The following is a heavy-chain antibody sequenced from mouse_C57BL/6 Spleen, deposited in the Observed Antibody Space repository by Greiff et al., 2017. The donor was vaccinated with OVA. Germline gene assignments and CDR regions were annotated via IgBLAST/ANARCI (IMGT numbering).Heavy chain of an antibody. CDR1: GYTFTEYT. D-gene: IGHD4-1*01. Sequence: VHLVESGAELVKPGASVKLSCKASGYTFTEYTIHWVKQRSGQGLEWMGWFYPGSGSIKYNEKFKDKATLTADKSSSTVYMELSRLTSEDSAVYFCARHEKGSNRDPMFAYWGQGTLVTVSA. CDR2: FYPGSGSI. V-gene: IGHV1-62-2*01. CDR3: ARHEKGSNRDPMFAY. J-gene: IGHJ3*01.